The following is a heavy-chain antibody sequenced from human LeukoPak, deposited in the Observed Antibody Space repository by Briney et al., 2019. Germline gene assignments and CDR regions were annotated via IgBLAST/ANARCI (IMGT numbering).Heavy chain of an antibody. CDR2: IIPILGIA. CDR3: ARDPSITGTTWFDP. J-gene: IGHJ5*02. Sequence: ASVKVSCKASGYTFTSYGISWVRQAPGQGLEWMGRIIPILGIANYAQKFQGRVTITADKSTSTAYMELSSLRSEDTAVYYCARDPSITGTTWFDPWGQGTLVTVSS. D-gene: IGHD1-7*01. V-gene: IGHV1-69*04. CDR1: GYTFTSYG.